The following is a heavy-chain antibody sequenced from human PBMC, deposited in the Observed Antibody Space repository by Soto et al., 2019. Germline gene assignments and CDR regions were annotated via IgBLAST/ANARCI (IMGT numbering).Heavy chain of an antibody. V-gene: IGHV1-18*01. J-gene: IGHJ2*01. D-gene: IGHD2-15*01. CDR3: ARCYCSVGSCYSCWHFDL. CDR2: ISAYNGNT. CDR1: GYTFTNYG. Sequence: QVQLVQSGSEVKKPGASVKVSCKASGYTFTNYGMSWVRQAPGQGLESMGWISAYNGNTNHAQNFQGRVTMTTDTSTNTAYMELRSLRSDDTAVYYCARCYCSVGSCYSCWHFDLWGRGALVTVSS.